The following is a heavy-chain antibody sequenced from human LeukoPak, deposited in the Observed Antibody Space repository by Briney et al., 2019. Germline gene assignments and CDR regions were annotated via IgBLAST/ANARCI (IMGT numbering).Heavy chain of an antibody. V-gene: IGHV3-23*01. CDR3: AKAGPRKDYEVDY. CDR2: ISASGGST. J-gene: IGHJ4*02. D-gene: IGHD4-17*01. CDR1: GFTFSTSA. Sequence: PGGSLRLSCAASGFTFSTSAMTWVRQAPGKGLEWVSGISASGGSTYYADSVKGRFTISRDNSKNTLYLQMNSLRAEDTAVYYCAKAGPRKDYEVDYWGQGTLVTVSS.